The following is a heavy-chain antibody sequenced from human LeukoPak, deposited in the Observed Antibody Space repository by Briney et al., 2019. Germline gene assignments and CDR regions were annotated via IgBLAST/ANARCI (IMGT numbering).Heavy chain of an antibody. CDR3: AKDPNSSGWYEGVFDY. J-gene: IGHJ4*02. CDR2: TSGSGGST. V-gene: IGHV3-23*01. Sequence: ETLSLTCTVSGGSISTYYWGWVRQAPGKGLEWVSSTSGSGGSTYYADSVKGRFTISRDNSKNTLYLQMNSLRAEDTAVYYCAKDPNSSGWYEGVFDYWGQGTLVTVSS. D-gene: IGHD6-19*01. CDR1: GGSISTYY.